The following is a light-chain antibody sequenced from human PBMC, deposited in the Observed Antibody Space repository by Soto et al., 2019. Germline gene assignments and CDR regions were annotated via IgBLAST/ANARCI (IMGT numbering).Light chain of an antibody. CDR2: DVS. V-gene: IGKV3-11*01. CDR3: QQRSNWPPSIT. Sequence: EIELSQSPATLSLSPGERATLSCRASQSVSSYLAWYQQKPGQPPRLLIYDVSNRGTGIPARFSGSGFGTDFTLTISSLEPEDFAVYYCQQRSNWPPSITFGQGTRLEIK. J-gene: IGKJ5*01. CDR1: QSVSSY.